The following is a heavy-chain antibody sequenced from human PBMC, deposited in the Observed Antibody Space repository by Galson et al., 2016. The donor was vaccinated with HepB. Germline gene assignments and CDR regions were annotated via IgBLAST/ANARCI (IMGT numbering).Heavy chain of an antibody. V-gene: IGHV5-10-1*01. CDR1: GYSFTNYW. CDR3: TRRGLGSSAIDF. CDR2: IDPTDSYT. J-gene: IGHJ4*02. D-gene: IGHD3-10*01. Sequence: QSGAEVKKPGESLRISCQGSGYSFTNYWIIWVRQMPGKGLEWVARIDPTDSYTNYSPSFQGHVTISADKSINTAYLQWNSLKASDTAVYYCTRRGLGSSAIDFWGQGTLVTVSS.